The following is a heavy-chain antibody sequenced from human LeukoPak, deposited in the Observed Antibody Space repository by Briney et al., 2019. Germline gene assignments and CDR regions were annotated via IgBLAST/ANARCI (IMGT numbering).Heavy chain of an antibody. CDR2: IIPIFGTA. D-gene: IGHD3-10*01. J-gene: IGHJ6*04. CDR1: GGTFSSYA. Sequence: AASVKVSCKASGGTFSSYAISWVRQAPGQGLEWMGGIIPIFGTANYAQKFQGRVTITADKSTSTAYMELSSLRSEDTAVYYCARALGPTLVRGVIITLTYGMDVWGKGTTVTVSS. CDR3: ARALGPTLVRGVIITLTYGMDV. V-gene: IGHV1-69*06.